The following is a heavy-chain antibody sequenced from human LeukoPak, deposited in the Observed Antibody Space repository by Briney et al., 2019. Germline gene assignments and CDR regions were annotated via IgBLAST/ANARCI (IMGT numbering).Heavy chain of an antibody. V-gene: IGHV5-51*01. Sequence: PGESLKISCKGSGYSFSDYWIGWVRQLPGKGLEWMGIIYPGDSDTRYSPSFQGQVTISADKSISTAYLQWSSLKASDTAMYYCARLPPTGLDPFDYWGQGTLVTVSS. CDR3: ARLPPTGLDPFDY. J-gene: IGHJ4*02. D-gene: IGHD3/OR15-3a*01. CDR1: GYSFSDYW. CDR2: IYPGDSDT.